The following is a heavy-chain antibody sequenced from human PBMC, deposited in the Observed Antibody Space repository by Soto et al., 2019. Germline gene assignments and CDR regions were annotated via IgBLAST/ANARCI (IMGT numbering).Heavy chain of an antibody. CDR2: ISGSADGT. D-gene: IGHD3-22*01. CDR3: AKDEYYYSRSGYYIFDS. V-gene: IGHV3-23*01. J-gene: IGHJ4*02. Sequence: GGSLRPSCAASGFTFSNAWMNWVRQAPGKGLEWVSGISGSADGTYYADSVKGRFTISRDNSKKTLYLQMNSLRPEDTALYYCAKDEYYYSRSGYYIFDSWGQGTLVTVSS. CDR1: GFTFSNAW.